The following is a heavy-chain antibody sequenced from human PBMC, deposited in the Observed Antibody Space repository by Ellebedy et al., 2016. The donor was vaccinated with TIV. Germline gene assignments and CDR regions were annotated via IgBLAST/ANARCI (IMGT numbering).Heavy chain of an antibody. CDR1: GYSFTNYW. Sequence: GESLKISXKGSGYSFTNYWIAWVRQMPGKGLEWMGIIYPGDSEARYNPSFQGQVTISADRSVSTAYLQWSSLKASDTAMYYCARLWIAAAGTVGDYWGQGTLVTVSS. CDR3: ARLWIAAAGTVGDY. CDR2: IYPGDSEA. D-gene: IGHD6-13*01. V-gene: IGHV5-51*01. J-gene: IGHJ4*02.